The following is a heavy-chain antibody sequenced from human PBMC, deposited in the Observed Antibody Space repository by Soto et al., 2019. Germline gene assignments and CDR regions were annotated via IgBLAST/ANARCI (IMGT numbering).Heavy chain of an antibody. V-gene: IGHV3-23*01. CDR3: AKDGDYYDSSGYYHDAFDI. Sequence: EVQLLESGGGLVQPGGSLRLSCAASGFTFSSYAMSWVRQAPGKGLEWVSAISGSGGSTYYADSVKGRFTISRDNSKNTRYLQRNSLRAEDTAVYYCAKDGDYYDSSGYYHDAFDIWGQGTMVTVSS. D-gene: IGHD3-22*01. CDR1: GFTFSSYA. J-gene: IGHJ3*02. CDR2: ISGSGGST.